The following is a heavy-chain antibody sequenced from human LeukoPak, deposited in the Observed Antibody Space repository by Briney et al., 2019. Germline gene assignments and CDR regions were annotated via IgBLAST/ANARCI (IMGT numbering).Heavy chain of an antibody. CDR1: GGSFSGYY. J-gene: IGHJ4*02. V-gene: IGHV4-34*01. D-gene: IGHD6-13*01. CDR2: INHSGST. Sequence: PSETLSLTCAVYGGSFSGYYWSWIRQPPGKGLEWIAEINHSGSTNYNPSLKSRVTISVDTSKNQFSLKLSSVTAADTAVYYCARKVAAAAGSSGAPYYFDYWGQGTLVTVSS. CDR3: ARKVAAAAGSSGAPYYFDY.